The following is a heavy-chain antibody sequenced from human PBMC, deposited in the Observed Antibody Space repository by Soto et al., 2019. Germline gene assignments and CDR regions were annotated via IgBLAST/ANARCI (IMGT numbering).Heavy chain of an antibody. CDR2: IYYSGST. CDR1: GGSISSGGYY. J-gene: IGHJ5*02. CDR3: ARALTTGTLFGP. Sequence: QVQLQESGPGLVKPSQTLSLTCTVSGGSISSGGYYWSWIRQHPGKGPEWIGYIYYSGSTHYTPSLKCRVTRSVDTSKNQFSLKLSSVTAADAAVYYCARALTTGTLFGPWGQGTLVTVSS. V-gene: IGHV4-31*03. D-gene: IGHD4-17*01.